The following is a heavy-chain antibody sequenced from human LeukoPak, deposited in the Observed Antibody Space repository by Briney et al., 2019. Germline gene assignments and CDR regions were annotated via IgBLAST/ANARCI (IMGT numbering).Heavy chain of an antibody. CDR3: ARVRSGTYYDY. Sequence: GGSLRLSCAASGISFDSYSMSWVRQAPGKGLEWVSYISSTSSTIYYADSVRGRFTISRDNARTSLYLRINSLRAEDMAVYYCARVRSGTYYDYWGQGTLVTVSS. J-gene: IGHJ4*02. CDR2: ISSTSSTI. CDR1: GISFDSYS. D-gene: IGHD1-26*01. V-gene: IGHV3-48*01.